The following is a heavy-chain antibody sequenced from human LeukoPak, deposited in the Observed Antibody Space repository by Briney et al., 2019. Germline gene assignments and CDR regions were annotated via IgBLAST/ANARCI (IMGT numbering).Heavy chain of an antibody. V-gene: IGHV3-23*01. CDR2: ISGSGGST. CDR1: GFTFDDYA. D-gene: IGHD1-26*01. Sequence: GGSLRLSCAASGFTFDDYAMHWVRQAPGKGLEWVSAISGSGGSTYYADSVKGRFTISRDNSKNTLYLQMNSLRAEDTAVYYCAKEPISGSWVVGTDYWGQGTLVTVSS. J-gene: IGHJ4*02. CDR3: AKEPISGSWVVGTDY.